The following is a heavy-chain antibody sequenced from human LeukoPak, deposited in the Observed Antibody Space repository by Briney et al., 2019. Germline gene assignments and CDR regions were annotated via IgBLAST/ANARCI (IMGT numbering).Heavy chain of an antibody. CDR2: IKQDGSEK. V-gene: IGHV3-7*01. CDR3: ARDDSSGYYDY. D-gene: IGHD3-22*01. J-gene: IGHJ4*02. Sequence: PGGSLRLSCAASGFTFSSYWMSWVRQAPGKGLEWVANIKQDGSEKYYVDSVKGRFSISRDNAKNSLYLQMNSLRAEVTAVYYCARDDSSGYYDYWGQGTLVTVSS. CDR1: GFTFSSYW.